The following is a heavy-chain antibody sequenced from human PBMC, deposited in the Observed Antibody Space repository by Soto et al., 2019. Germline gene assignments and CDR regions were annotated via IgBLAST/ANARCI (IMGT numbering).Heavy chain of an antibody. J-gene: IGHJ5*02. D-gene: IGHD2-2*01. V-gene: IGHV3-7*03. CDR3: ARNCTTTNCLRS. Sequence: VGSLRLSCAASGFTLSNYGMHWVRHGPGKGLEWVANIKQDGSEKYYVDSVKGRFTISRDNAKNSLYLQMNSLRAEDTAVYYCARNCTTTNCLRSWGQGTQVTVSS. CDR2: IKQDGSEK. CDR1: GFTLSNYG.